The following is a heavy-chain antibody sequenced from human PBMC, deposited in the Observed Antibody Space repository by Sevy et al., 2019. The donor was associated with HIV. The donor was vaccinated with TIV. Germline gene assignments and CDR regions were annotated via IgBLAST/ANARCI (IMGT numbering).Heavy chain of an antibody. J-gene: IGHJ4*02. CDR1: GYTLTELS. D-gene: IGHD3-22*01. CDR3: ATTKDYYDTSGYPFDS. V-gene: IGHV1-24*01. CDR2: FDPEDDEK. Sequence: ASVKVSCKVSGYTLTELSMHWVRQAPGKGLEWMGTFDPEDDEKIYAQKFQGRVTMTEDTPTDTAYMELSRLRSEDTAMYYCATTKDYYDTSGYPFDSWGQGTLVTVSS.